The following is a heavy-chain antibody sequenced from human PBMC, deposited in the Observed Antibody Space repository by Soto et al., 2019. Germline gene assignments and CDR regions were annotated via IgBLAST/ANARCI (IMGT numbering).Heavy chain of an antibody. D-gene: IGHD6-25*01. J-gene: IGHJ3*01. CDR3: XXXXXXYXXGFAFXV. CDR2: IYYSGST. V-gene: IGHV4-59*01. Sequence: XSLTCTVSSGSISSYYWNWIRQPPGKGLEWIGYIYYSGSTNHNPSLKSRLTISVDTSKSQFSLKLSSVTAADTAVYYCXXXXXXYXXGFAFXVWGXGTLVTVSS. CDR1: SGSISSYY.